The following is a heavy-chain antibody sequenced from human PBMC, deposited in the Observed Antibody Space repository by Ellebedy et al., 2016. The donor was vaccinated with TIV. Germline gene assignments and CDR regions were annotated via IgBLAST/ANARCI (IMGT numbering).Heavy chain of an antibody. CDR1: GYNFITFD. V-gene: IGHV1-8*01. Sequence: ASVKVSCKASGYNFITFDINWVRQAPGQGLEWMGWMNPNSGYTAYAQKLQGRLTMTRSTSISTAYMELTGLRSDDTAVYYCAKGAIWFGAFGMDVWGHGTAVTVSS. CDR3: AKGAIWFGAFGMDV. D-gene: IGHD3-10*01. CDR2: MNPNSGYT. J-gene: IGHJ6*02.